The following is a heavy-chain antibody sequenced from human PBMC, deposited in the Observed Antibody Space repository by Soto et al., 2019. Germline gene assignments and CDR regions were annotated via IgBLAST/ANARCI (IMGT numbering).Heavy chain of an antibody. J-gene: IGHJ6*02. V-gene: IGHV3-30*18. D-gene: IGHD1-26*01. CDR3: AKIQRRAQGYSGSYLGVGSMDV. Sequence: GGSLRLSCAASGFTFSSYGMHWVRQAPGKGLEWVAVISYDGSNKYYADSVKGRFTISRDNSKNTLYLQMNSLRAEDTAVYYCAKIQRRAQGYSGSYLGVGSMDVWGQGTTVTVSS. CDR1: GFTFSSYG. CDR2: ISYDGSNK.